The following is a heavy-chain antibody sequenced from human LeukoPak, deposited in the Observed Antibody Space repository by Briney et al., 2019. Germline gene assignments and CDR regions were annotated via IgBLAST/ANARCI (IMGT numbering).Heavy chain of an antibody. D-gene: IGHD1-26*01. CDR2: IHSSGGS. CDR1: GASISNYY. V-gene: IGHV4-4*09. CDR3: ARLGNYHDF. Sequence: PSETLSLTCTVSGASISNYYSRWIRQTPEKGLEWMGHIHSSGGSSYYPSLKSRLTLSIDTSRNQLSLKLPSVTAADTAVYFCARLGNYHDFWGQRALVTVSS. J-gene: IGHJ4*02.